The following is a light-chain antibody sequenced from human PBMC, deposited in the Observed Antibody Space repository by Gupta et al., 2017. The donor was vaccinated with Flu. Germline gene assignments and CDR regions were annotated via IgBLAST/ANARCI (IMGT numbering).Light chain of an antibody. CDR1: SGHSSDI. V-gene: IGLV4-60*03. CDR3: ETWDSNSWV. Sequence: QPLLNQSSSASASLGSSVKLTCTLSSGHSSDIIAWRQQQPGKAPRYLMMLEGRGSYNKGSGVPDRFSGSSSGADCYRTISNLQAEDEDHYYCETWDSNSWVFGGGTKLTVL. CDR2: LEGRGSY. J-gene: IGLJ3*02.